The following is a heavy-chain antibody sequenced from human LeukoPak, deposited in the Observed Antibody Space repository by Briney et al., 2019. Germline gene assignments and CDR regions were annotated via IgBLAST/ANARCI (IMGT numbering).Heavy chain of an antibody. CDR3: ARGTTYYYDSSGYYYWDY. CDR2: ISAYNGNT. Sequence: ASVKVSCKASGGTFSSYATSWVRQAPGQGLEWMGWISAYNGNTNYAQKLQGRVTMTTDTSTSTAYMELRSLRSDDTAVYYCARGTTYYYDSSGYYYWDYWGQGTLVTVSS. CDR1: GGTFSSYA. D-gene: IGHD3-22*01. V-gene: IGHV1-18*01. J-gene: IGHJ4*02.